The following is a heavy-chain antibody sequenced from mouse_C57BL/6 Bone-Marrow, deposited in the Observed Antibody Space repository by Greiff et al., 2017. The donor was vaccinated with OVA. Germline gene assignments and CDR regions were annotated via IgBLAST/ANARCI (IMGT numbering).Heavy chain of an antibody. CDR3: LADSSGYEFAY. CDR1: GYTFTDYN. CDR2: INPNNGGT. J-gene: IGHJ3*01. D-gene: IGHD3-2*02. V-gene: IGHV1-22*01. Sequence: VQLKQSGPELVKPGASVKMSCKASGYTFTDYNMHWVKQSHGKSLEWIGYINPNNGGTSYNQKFKGKATLTVNKSSSTAYMELRSLTSEDSAVYYLLADSSGYEFAYWGQGTLVTVSA.